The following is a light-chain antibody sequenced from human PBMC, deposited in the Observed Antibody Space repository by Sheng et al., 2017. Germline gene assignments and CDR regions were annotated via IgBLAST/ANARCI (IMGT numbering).Light chain of an antibody. V-gene: IGKV3-11*01. J-gene: IGKJ5*01. CDR3: QQSYSTPGT. CDR2: DAS. Sequence: VLTQSPATLSLSPGDTATLSCRASQTISTYLAWYQQKPGQAPRLLIFDASNRASGIPARFSGSGSGTDFTLTISSLQPEDFATYYCQQSYSTPGTFGQGTRLEIK. CDR1: QTISTY.